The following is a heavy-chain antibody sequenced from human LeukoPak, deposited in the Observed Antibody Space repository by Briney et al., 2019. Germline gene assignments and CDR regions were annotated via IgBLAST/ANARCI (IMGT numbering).Heavy chain of an antibody. CDR3: ARGITMVRGVNWFDP. CDR1: GGSFSGYY. CDR2: INHSGST. V-gene: IGHV4-34*01. Sequence: MSSETLSLTCAVYGGSFSGYYWSWIRQPPGKGLEWIGEINHSGSTNYNPSLKSRVTISVDKSKNQFSLKLSSVTAADTAVYYCARGITMVRGVNWFDPWGQGTLVTVSS. J-gene: IGHJ5*02. D-gene: IGHD3-10*01.